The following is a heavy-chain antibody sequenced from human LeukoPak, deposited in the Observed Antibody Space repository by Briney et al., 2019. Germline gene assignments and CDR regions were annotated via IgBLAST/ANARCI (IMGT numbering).Heavy chain of an antibody. CDR3: ARVLTYYDFWSGSLGEYYYGMDV. Sequence: PGGSLRLSCAASGFTFSRYAMSWVRQAPGKGLEWVSIISGSGTNTYYADSVKGRFTISRDNAKNSLYLQMNSLRAEDTAVYYCARVLTYYDFWSGSLGEYYYGMDVWGQGTTVTVSS. J-gene: IGHJ6*02. CDR1: GFTFSRYA. V-gene: IGHV3-23*01. D-gene: IGHD3-3*01. CDR2: ISGSGTNT.